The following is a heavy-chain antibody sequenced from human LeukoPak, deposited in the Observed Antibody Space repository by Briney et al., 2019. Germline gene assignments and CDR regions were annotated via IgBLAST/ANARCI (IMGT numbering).Heavy chain of an antibody. J-gene: IGHJ4*02. CDR2: ISWDGSST. CDR3: AKGRRYSGYDVDY. Sequence: GGSLRLSCAASGFTFDDYTMQWVRQTPGKGLEWVSLISWDGSSTYYADSVKGRFTISRNNSKNSLYLQMNGLRTEDTALYYCAKGRRYSGYDVDYWGQGTLVTVSS. D-gene: IGHD5-12*01. V-gene: IGHV3-43*01. CDR1: GFTFDDYT.